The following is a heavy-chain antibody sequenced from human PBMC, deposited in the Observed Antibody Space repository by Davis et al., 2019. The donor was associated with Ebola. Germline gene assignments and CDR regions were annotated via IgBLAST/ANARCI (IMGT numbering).Heavy chain of an antibody. CDR3: VRVYSGSYDP. D-gene: IGHD1-26*01. Sequence: GESLKISCAASGFTFSRYWMSWVRQAPGKWLEWVANIKQGGDERYYVDSVKGRFIISRDDAKNSLYLQMNSLRAEDTAVYYCVRVYSGSYDPWGQGTLVTVSS. CDR2: IKQGGDER. V-gene: IGHV3-7*01. CDR1: GFTFSRYW. J-gene: IGHJ5*02.